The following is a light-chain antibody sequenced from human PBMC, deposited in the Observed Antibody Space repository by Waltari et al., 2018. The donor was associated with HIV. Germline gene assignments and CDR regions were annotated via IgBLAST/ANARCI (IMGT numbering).Light chain of an antibody. V-gene: IGLV4-69*01. J-gene: IGLJ3*02. CDR1: SGQSSYS. Sequence: QLALTQSPSASASLGASVRLTCTLSSGQSSYSIAWNQQQPEKGPRFLMRLNSDGSHTRGDGIPDRFSGSASGAERYLTISSLQSEDEADYYCQSWDNGVRVFGGGTKLTVL. CDR3: QSWDNGVRV. CDR2: LNSDGSH.